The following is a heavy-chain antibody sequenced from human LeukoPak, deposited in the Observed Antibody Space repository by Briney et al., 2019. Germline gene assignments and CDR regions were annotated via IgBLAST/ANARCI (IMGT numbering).Heavy chain of an antibody. J-gene: IGHJ5*02. V-gene: IGHV4-34*01. CDR2: INHSGST. Sequence: KPSETLSLTCAVYGGSFSGYYWSWIRQPPGKGLEWIGEINHSGSTNYNPSLKSRVTISVDTSKNQFSLKLSSVTAADTAVYYCARAWFRFDPWGQGTLVTVSS. CDR1: GGSFSGYY. CDR3: ARAWFRFDP. D-gene: IGHD3-10*01.